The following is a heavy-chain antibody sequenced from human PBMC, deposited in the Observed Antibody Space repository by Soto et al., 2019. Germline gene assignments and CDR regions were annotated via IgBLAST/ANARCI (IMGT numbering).Heavy chain of an antibody. J-gene: IGHJ2*01. V-gene: IGHV3-74*01. CDR3: ASGIDFYFDL. CDR2: INSDESSR. CDR1: GFTFSNYW. Sequence: EVQLVESGGDLVQPGGSLSLSCVASGFTFSNYWMHWVRHAPGKGLEWVSRINSDESSRAYADSVKGRFISSRDNDKNSLSLEMNSLRAEDTAVYYCASGIDFYFDLWGRGTLVTVSS.